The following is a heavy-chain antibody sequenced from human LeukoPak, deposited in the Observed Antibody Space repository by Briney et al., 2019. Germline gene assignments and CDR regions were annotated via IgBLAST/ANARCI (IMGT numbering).Heavy chain of an antibody. D-gene: IGHD5-24*01. CDR1: GYSISNSYY. J-gene: IGHJ6*03. CDR3: ARHGSAGHYYYYMDV. V-gene: IGHV4-38-2*01. CDR2: IFQSGST. Sequence: PSETLSLTCAVSGYSISNSYYWGWIRQPPGKGLEWIGNIFQSGSTFYNPSLKSQVTISVDTSKNQFTLKLSSVTAADTAVYYCARHGSAGHYYYYMDVWGKGTTVTVSS.